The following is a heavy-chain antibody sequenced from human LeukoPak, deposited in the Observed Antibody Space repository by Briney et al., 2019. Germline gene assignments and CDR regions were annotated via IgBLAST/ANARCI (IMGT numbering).Heavy chain of an antibody. J-gene: IGHJ4*02. CDR3: ARGVTTPIY. CDR1: GYTFSGYA. V-gene: IGHV3-7*04. D-gene: IGHD3-22*01. CDR2: IKQDGSEK. Sequence: GESLTLTCAASGYTFSGYAMSWVRQAPGKGLEWVANIKQDGSEKYYVHSVKGRFTISRDNAKNSLYLQMNSLEAEETAENYCARGVTTPIYWGQGTLVTVSS.